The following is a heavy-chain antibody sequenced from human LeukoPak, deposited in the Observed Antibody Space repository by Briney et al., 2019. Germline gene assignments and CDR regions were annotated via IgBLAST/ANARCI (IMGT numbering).Heavy chain of an antibody. Sequence: PGGSLRLSCTASGFTFSSYSMSWVRQGPGTGLEWVSAFSGSGDTTFYADSVKGRFTISRDNSKKTLYLQVNSLRAEHTAVYFCAKELTTERTPGVDSWGQGTLVTVSS. CDR1: GFTFSSYS. CDR2: FSGSGDTT. CDR3: AKELTTERTPGVDS. V-gene: IGHV3-23*01. J-gene: IGHJ4*02. D-gene: IGHD4-17*01.